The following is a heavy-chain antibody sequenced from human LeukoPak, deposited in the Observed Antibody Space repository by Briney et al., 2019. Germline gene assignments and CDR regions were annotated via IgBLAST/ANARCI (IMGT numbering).Heavy chain of an antibody. V-gene: IGHV1-2*06. Sequence: ASVKVSCKASGYTFTGYYMHWVRQAPGQGLEWMGRINPNSGGTNYAQKFQGRVTMTRDTSISTAYMEPSRLRSDDTAVYYCARGTYYYDSSGYCFFDYWGQGTLVTVSS. J-gene: IGHJ4*02. CDR3: ARGTYYYDSSGYCFFDY. D-gene: IGHD3-22*01. CDR2: INPNSGGT. CDR1: GYTFTGYY.